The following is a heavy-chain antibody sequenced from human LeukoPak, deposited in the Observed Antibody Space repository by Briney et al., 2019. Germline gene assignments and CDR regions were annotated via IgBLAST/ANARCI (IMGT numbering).Heavy chain of an antibody. Sequence: GESLKISCKGSGYSFTSYWIGWVRQMPGKGLGWMGIIYPGDSDTRYSPFFQGQVTISADKSISTAYLQWSSLKASDTAMYYCARRLRYFDWLLPDYFDYWGQGTLVTVSS. CDR3: ARRLRYFDWLLPDYFDY. V-gene: IGHV5-51*01. J-gene: IGHJ4*02. D-gene: IGHD3-9*01. CDR2: IYPGDSDT. CDR1: GYSFTSYW.